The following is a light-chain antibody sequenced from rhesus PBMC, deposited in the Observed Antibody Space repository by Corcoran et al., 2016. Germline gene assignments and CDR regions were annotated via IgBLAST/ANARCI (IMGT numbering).Light chain of an antibody. CDR2: KAS. CDR3: QQYSSVPPT. Sequence: DIQMTQSPSSLSVSVGDKVTISCQAIQSISSLLAWYQQKPGKAPKPLIYKASSLESGVPSRCSGSGSGTEFTLTVSSRQPEDFGSYYCQQYSSVPPTFGQGTKVEIK. CDR1: QSISSL. J-gene: IGKJ1*01. V-gene: IGKV1-16*01.